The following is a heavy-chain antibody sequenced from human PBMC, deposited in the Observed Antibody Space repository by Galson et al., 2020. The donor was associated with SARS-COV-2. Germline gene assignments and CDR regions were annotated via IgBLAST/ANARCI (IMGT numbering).Heavy chain of an antibody. CDR2: IYSEGSST. CDR1: GFTFEDYA. CDR3: ARGDMRNDYFDY. Sequence: GGSLSLSCAASGFTFEDYAMHWVRQAPGKGLVWVSRIYSEGSSTSYADSVKGRFTISGDDAKNTLYLHMRSLRAEDTAVYYCARGDMRNDYFDYWGQGTLVTVSS. J-gene: IGHJ4*02. V-gene: IGHV3-74*01. D-gene: IGHD3-16*01.